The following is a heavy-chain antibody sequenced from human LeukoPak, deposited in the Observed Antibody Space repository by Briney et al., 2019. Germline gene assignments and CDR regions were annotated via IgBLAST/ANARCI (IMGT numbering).Heavy chain of an antibody. D-gene: IGHD3-16*02. CDR1: GGSFSGYY. Sequence: SETLSLTCAVYGGSFSGYYWSCIRQPPGKGLEWSGEINHSGSTNYNSSLKSLVTISVDTSKNQFSLKLSSVTAADTAVYYCARGEYDYVWGSYRYPAFDYWGQGTLVTVSS. V-gene: IGHV4-34*01. CDR2: INHSGST. CDR3: ARGEYDYVWGSYRYPAFDY. J-gene: IGHJ4*02.